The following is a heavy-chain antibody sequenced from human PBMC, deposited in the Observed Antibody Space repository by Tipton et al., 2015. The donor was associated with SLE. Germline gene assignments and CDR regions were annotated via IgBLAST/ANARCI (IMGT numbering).Heavy chain of an antibody. J-gene: IGHJ3*02. CDR2: ISYDGSNK. CDR1: GFTFSSYD. CDR3: AREEVFLDAFDI. V-gene: IGHV3-30*04. Sequence: RSLRLSCAASGFTFSSYDMHWVRQAPGKGLEWVAVISYDGSNKYYADSVKGRFTISRDNSKNTLYLQMNSLRAEDTAVYYCAREEVFLDAFDIWGQGTMVTVSS. D-gene: IGHD1-14*01.